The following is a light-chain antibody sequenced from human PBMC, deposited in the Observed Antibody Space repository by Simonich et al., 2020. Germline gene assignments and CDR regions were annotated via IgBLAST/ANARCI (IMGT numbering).Light chain of an antibody. Sequence: QSALTQPASVSGSPGQSITISCTGPTSDVGGYNYVSWYQQHPGKAPKLMIYDVSNRPSWVSNRFSGSKSGNTASLTISGLQAEDEADYYCSSYTSSSTVVFGGGTKLTVL. V-gene: IGLV2-14*03. J-gene: IGLJ2*01. CDR1: TSDVGGYNY. CDR3: SSYTSSSTVV. CDR2: DVS.